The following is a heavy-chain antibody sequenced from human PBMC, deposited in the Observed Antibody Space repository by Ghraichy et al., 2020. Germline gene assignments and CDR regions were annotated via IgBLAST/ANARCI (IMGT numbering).Heavy chain of an antibody. Sequence: SETLSLTCAVYGGFFSGSYWSWIRQPPGKGLEWIGEINHSGSTNYNPSLKSRVTISVDTSKNQFSLKLSSVTAADTAVYYCASGAYYYDTGYYYYYGMDVXGXG. CDR1: GGFFSGSY. CDR2: INHSGST. V-gene: IGHV4-34*01. CDR3: ASGAYYYDTGYYYYYGMDV. D-gene: IGHD3-22*01. J-gene: IGHJ6*01.